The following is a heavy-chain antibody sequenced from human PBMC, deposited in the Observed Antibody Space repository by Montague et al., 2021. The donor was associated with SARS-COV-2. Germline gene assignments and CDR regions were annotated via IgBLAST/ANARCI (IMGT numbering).Heavy chain of an antibody. V-gene: IGHV2-5*02. CDR2: IYWDDDK. J-gene: IGHJ4*02. Sequence: VKPTQTLTLTCTFSGFSLSTSGVGVGWIRQPPGKALEWLALIYWDDDKRYSPSLKSRLTITKDTSKNQVVLTMTNMDPEDTATYYCAHRRPLWGYFDYWGQGTLVTVSS. D-gene: IGHD7-27*01. CDR3: AHRRPLWGYFDY. CDR1: GFSLSTSGVG.